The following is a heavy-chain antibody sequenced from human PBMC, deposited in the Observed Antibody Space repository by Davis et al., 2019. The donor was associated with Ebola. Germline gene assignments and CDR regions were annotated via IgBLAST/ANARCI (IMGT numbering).Heavy chain of an antibody. CDR1: GFTFSSYT. D-gene: IGHD2-2*01. V-gene: IGHV3-21*01. J-gene: IGHJ6*02. Sequence: GESLKIYCAASGFTFSSYTMNWVRQAPGKGLEWVSSISSSSSYIYYADSAKGRFTISRDNAQNSLYLHMNSVRAEDKAVYYCARGGLGYCSSTSCYGKWGMDVWGQGTTVTVSS. CDR3: ARGGLGYCSSTSCYGKWGMDV. CDR2: ISSSSSYI.